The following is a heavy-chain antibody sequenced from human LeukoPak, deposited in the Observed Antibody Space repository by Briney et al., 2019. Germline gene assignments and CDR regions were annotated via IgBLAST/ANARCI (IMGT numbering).Heavy chain of an antibody. V-gene: IGHV3-21*06. CDR1: GFTFSTYS. CDR2: ISSNSRYI. D-gene: IGHD6-13*01. CDR3: ARVAEAAAFDS. Sequence: GGSLRLSCAASGFTFSTYSMNWVRQAPGKGLEWVSSISSNSRYIYYADSMRGRFTISRDNAKNSLYLQMNSLKPEDTAVYYCARVAEAAAFDSWGQGTLVAVSS. J-gene: IGHJ4*02.